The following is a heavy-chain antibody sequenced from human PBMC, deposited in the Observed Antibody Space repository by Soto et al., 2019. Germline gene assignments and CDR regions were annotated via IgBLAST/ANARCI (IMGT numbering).Heavy chain of an antibody. CDR2: INHSGST. CDR3: ARERRYYDYYGMDV. V-gene: IGHV4-34*01. CDR1: GGSFSGYY. Sequence: SETLSLTCAVYGGSFSGYYWSWIRQPPGKGLEWIGEINHSGSTNYNPSLKSRVTISVDTSKNQFSLKLSSVTAADTAVYYCARERRYYDYYGMDVWGQGTTVTVSS. J-gene: IGHJ6*02.